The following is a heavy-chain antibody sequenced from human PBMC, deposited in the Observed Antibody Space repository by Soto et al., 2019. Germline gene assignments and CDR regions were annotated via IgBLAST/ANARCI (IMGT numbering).Heavy chain of an antibody. CDR2: IYYSGST. D-gene: IGHD2-15*01. J-gene: IGHJ6*02. CDR3: ARVPTPPYASRHWYYYYGMDV. CDR1: GGSISSGDYY. V-gene: IGHV4-30-4*01. Sequence: PSETLSLTCTVSGGSISSGDYYWSWIRQPPGKGLEWIGYIYYSGSTYYNPSLKSRVTISVDTSKNQFSLKLSSVTAADTAVYYCARVPTPPYASRHWYYYYGMDVWGQGTTVTVSS.